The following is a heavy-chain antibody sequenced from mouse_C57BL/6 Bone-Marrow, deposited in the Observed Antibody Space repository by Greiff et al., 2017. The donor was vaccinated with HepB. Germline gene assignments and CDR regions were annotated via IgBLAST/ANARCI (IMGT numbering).Heavy chain of an antibody. V-gene: IGHV5-6*01. CDR3: ARHVTRGLRYFDY. D-gene: IGHD1-1*01. Sequence: EVKLVESGGDLVKPGGSLKLSCAASGFTFSSYGMSWVRQTPDKRLEWVATISSGGSYTYYPDSVKGRFTISRDNAKNTLYLQMSSLKSEDTAMYYCARHVTRGLRYFDYWGQGTTLTVSS. CDR1: GFTFSSYG. CDR2: ISSGGSYT. J-gene: IGHJ2*01.